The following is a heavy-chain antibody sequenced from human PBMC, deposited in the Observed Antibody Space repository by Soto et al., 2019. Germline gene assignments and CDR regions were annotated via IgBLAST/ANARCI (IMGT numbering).Heavy chain of an antibody. J-gene: IGHJ4*02. D-gene: IGHD2-21*02. CDR2: IIPILGIA. V-gene: IGHV1-69*02. CDR3: ASTGGCGGDCYSGY. Sequence: SVKVSCKDSGVTFSSYTISLLRHSTGQGLEWMGRIIPILGIANYAQKFQGRVTITADKSTSTAYMELSSLRSEDTAVYYCASTGGCGGDCYSGYWGQGTLVTVSS. CDR1: GVTFSSYT.